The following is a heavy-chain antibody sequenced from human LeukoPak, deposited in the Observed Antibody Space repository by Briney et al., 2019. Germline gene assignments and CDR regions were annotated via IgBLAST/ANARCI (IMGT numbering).Heavy chain of an antibody. V-gene: IGHV1-46*01. CDR1: GYTFTSYY. D-gene: IGHD3-10*01. Sequence: ASVKVSCKASGYTFTSYYMHWVRQAPGQGLEWMGIINPSGGSTSYAQKFQGRVTMTRDTSTSTVYMELSSLRSEDTAVYYCARDLYPTPINYYGSGSFDYWGQGTLVTVSS. CDR2: INPSGGST. J-gene: IGHJ4*02. CDR3: ARDLYPTPINYYGSGSFDY.